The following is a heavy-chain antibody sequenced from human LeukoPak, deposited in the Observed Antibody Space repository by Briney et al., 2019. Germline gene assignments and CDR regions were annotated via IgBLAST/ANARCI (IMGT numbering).Heavy chain of an antibody. J-gene: IGHJ6*03. CDR3: ARQRSRNRYYYYYMDV. V-gene: IGHV5-51*01. Sequence: GASLKISCKGSGYSFTSYWIGWVRQMPGKGLEWMGIIYPGESDTRYSPSFQGQVTISADKSISTAYLQWSSLKASDTAMYYCARQRSRNRYYYYYMDVWGKGTTVTVSS. CDR2: IYPGESDT. CDR1: GYSFTSYW. D-gene: IGHD6-13*01.